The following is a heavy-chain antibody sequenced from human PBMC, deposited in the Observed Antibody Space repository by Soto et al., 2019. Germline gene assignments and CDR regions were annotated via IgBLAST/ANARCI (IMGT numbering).Heavy chain of an antibody. Sequence: GGSLRLSCAASGFTFDMHAMTWVRQAPGTGLQWVSTVSAGGTSTYYADSVKGRFTISRDNSKSTLYLQMNSLRAEDTAVYYCAKDRTNAWDAGDHYGMDGWGQGTSVTVSS. D-gene: IGHD4-17*01. J-gene: IGHJ6*02. CDR1: GFTFDMHA. CDR2: VSAGGTST. V-gene: IGHV3-23*01. CDR3: AKDRTNAWDAGDHYGMDG.